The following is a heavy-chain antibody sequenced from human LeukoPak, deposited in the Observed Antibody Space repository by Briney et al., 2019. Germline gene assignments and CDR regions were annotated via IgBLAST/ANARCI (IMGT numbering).Heavy chain of an antibody. J-gene: IGHJ4*02. CDR2: XIPILGIA. D-gene: IGHD5-18*01. CDR1: GGTFSSYT. CDR3: ARVNGYSYGSMYYFDY. Sequence: ASVKVSCKASGGTFSSYTIGWVRQAPGQGLEWXXXXIPILGIANYAQKFQGRVTITADKSTSTAYMELSSLRSEDTAVYYCARVNGYSYGSMYYFDYWGQGTLVTVSS. V-gene: IGHV1-69*10.